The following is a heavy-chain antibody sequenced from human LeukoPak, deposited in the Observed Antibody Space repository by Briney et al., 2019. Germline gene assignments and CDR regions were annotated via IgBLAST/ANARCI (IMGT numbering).Heavy chain of an antibody. J-gene: IGHJ4*02. CDR3: ARPRDSSGYYGVYFDY. CDR1: GGSISSSSYY. Sequence: SETLSLTCTVSGGSISSSSYYWGWIRQPPGKGLEWIGSIYYSGSTYYNPSFKSRVTISVDTSKNQFSLKLSSVTAADTAVYYCARPRDSSGYYGVYFDYWGQGTLVTVSS. CDR2: IYYSGST. V-gene: IGHV4-39*01. D-gene: IGHD3-22*01.